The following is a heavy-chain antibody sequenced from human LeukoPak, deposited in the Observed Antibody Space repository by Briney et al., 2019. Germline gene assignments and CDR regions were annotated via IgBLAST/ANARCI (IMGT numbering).Heavy chain of an antibody. Sequence: SETLSLTCTVSGYSISSGYYWGWIRQPPGKGLEWIGSIYHSGSTYYNPSLKSRVTISVDTSKNQFSLKLSSVTAADTAVYYCAREGVATIEGFEDYWGQGTLVTVSS. CDR1: GYSISSGYY. V-gene: IGHV4-38-2*02. D-gene: IGHD5-12*01. CDR2: IYHSGST. CDR3: AREGVATIEGFEDY. J-gene: IGHJ4*02.